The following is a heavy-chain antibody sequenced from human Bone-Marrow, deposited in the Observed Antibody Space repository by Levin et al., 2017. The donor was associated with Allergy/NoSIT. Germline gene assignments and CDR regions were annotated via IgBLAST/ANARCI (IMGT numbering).Heavy chain of an antibody. V-gene: IGHV2-5*02. J-gene: IGHJ4*02. CDR3: AHSGGGFGDFRYFDS. D-gene: IGHD4-17*01. CDR1: GFALSSSGVG. CDR2: IYWDDDK. Sequence: SGPTLVKPTQTLTLTCTFSGFALSSSGVGVGWIRRPPGKALEWLALIYWDDDKRYSPSLKSRPTITKDTSKTQVVLTMTNVDPVDTATYYCAHSGGGFGDFRYFDSWGQGSLVTVSS.